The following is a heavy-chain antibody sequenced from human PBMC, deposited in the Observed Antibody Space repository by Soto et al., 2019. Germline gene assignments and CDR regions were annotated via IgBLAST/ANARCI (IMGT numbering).Heavy chain of an antibody. J-gene: IGHJ6*02. V-gene: IGHV4-59*01. CDR2: IYYSGST. D-gene: IGHD3-3*01. CDR1: GGSISSYY. CDR3: ARDEWLSVGGMDV. Sequence: SEILSLTCTVSGGSISSYYWSWIRQPPGKGLEWIGYIYYSGSTNYNPPLKSRVTISVDTSKNQFSLKLSSVTAADTAVYYCARDEWLSVGGMDVWGQGTTVTVSS.